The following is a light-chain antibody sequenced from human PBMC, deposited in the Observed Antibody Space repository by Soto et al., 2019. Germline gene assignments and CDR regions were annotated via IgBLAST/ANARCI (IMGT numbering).Light chain of an antibody. CDR2: VGTGGIVG. Sequence: QLVLTQPPSASASLGASVTLTCTLSSDYSHYKVDWYQQRPGKGPRFVMRVGTGGIVGSKGDGIPDRFSVMGSGLNRYLTIKNIQEEDESDYHCGADHGSGSNFAWVFGGGTKLTVL. CDR1: SDYSHYK. J-gene: IGLJ3*02. V-gene: IGLV9-49*01. CDR3: GADHGSGSNFAWV.